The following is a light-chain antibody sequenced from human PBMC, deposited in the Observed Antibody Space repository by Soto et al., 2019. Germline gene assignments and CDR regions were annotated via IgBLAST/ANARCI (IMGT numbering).Light chain of an antibody. CDR2: DAS. V-gene: IGKV3-11*01. CDR1: QSVSIH. CDR3: QQRSNWPWT. Sequence: EIVLTQSPVTPSLSPGERATLSCRASQSVSIHLAWYQQKPGQAPRLLIYDASNRATGIPARFSGSGSGTDFTLTISSLEPEDFAVYYCQQRSNWPWTFGQGTKVEIK. J-gene: IGKJ1*01.